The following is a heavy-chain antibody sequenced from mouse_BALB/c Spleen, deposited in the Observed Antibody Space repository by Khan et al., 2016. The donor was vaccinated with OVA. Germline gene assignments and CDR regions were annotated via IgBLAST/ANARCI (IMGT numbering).Heavy chain of an antibody. CDR3: ARRGYDYGRGALFAY. CDR1: GFSLTNYS. D-gene: IGHD2-4*01. CDR2: IWSAGST. Sequence: QVQLKESGPGLVQPSQSLSITCTVSGFSLTNYSVHWVRQSPGKGLEWLGVIWSAGSTDYNAAFISRLTIRKENSRSQVYFKMNSLQPKDTAIYYCARRGYDYGRGALFAYWGQGTLVTVSA. V-gene: IGHV2-2*02. J-gene: IGHJ3*01.